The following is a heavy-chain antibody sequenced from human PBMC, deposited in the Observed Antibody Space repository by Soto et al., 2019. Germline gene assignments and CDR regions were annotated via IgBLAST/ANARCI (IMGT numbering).Heavy chain of an antibody. Sequence: GESLKISCKGSGYSFTSYWIGWVRQMPGKGLEWMGIIYPGDSDTRYSPSFQGQVTISADKSISTAYLQWSSLKASDTAMYYCARHRSPGKDYYDSSGYAFDIWGQGTMVTVSS. V-gene: IGHV5-51*01. CDR2: IYPGDSDT. J-gene: IGHJ3*02. CDR1: GYSFTSYW. D-gene: IGHD3-22*01. CDR3: ARHRSPGKDYYDSSGYAFDI.